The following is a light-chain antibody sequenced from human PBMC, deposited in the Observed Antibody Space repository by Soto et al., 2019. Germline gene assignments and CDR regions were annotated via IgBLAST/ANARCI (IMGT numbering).Light chain of an antibody. Sequence: DIQMTQSPSTLSASVGDRVTITCRARQSISSWLAWYQQKPGKAPTRLIYKASSLESGVPSRFSGSGSGTEFTLTISSLQPDDFATYYCQQYNRYWTFGQGTQVEI. CDR2: KAS. CDR3: QQYNRYWT. CDR1: QSISSW. J-gene: IGKJ1*01. V-gene: IGKV1-5*03.